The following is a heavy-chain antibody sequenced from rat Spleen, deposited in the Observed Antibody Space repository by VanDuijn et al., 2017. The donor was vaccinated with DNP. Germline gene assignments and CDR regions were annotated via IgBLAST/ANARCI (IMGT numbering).Heavy chain of an antibody. D-gene: IGHD1-6*01. CDR1: GFTFSDYY. CDR3: ARRVYYGSYYFDY. V-gene: IGHV5-20*01. J-gene: IGHJ2*01. CDR2: ISYDGGNT. Sequence: EVQLVESGGGLVQPGRSLKLSCAASGFTFSDYYMAWVRQPPTKGLEWAASISYDGGNTYYRDSVKGRFTISRDNAKSSLYLQMNSLKSEDTATYYCARRVYYGSYYFDYWGQGVMVTVSS.